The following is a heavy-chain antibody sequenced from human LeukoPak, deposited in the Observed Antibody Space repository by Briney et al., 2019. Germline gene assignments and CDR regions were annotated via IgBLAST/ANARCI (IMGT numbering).Heavy chain of an antibody. CDR2: IYYSGST. CDR3: ARLFPASGWYSDFDY. J-gene: IGHJ4*02. D-gene: IGHD6-19*01. CDR1: GGSISSYY. Sequence: NSSETLSLTCTVSGGSISSYYWSWIRQPPGKGLEWIGYIYYSGSTNYNPSLKSRVTISVDTSKNQFSLKLSSVTAADTAVYYCARLFPASGWYSDFDYWGQGTLVTVSS. V-gene: IGHV4-59*08.